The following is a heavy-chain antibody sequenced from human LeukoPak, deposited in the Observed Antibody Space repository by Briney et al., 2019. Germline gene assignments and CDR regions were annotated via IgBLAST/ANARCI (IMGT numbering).Heavy chain of an antibody. CDR1: GFTFSSYA. D-gene: IGHD4-11*01. CDR2: ISYDGSNK. V-gene: IGHV3-30*01. J-gene: IGHJ4*02. Sequence: PGRSLRLSCAASGFTFSSYAMHWVRQAPGKGLEWVAVISYDGSNKYYADSVKGRFTISRDNSKNTLYLQVNSLRAEDTAVYYCSNQGGVLGYFDYWGQGTLVTVSS. CDR3: SNQGGVLGYFDY.